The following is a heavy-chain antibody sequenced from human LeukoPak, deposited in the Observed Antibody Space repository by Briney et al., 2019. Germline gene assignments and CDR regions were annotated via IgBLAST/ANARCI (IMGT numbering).Heavy chain of an antibody. CDR2: IIPILGIA. D-gene: IGHD3-22*01. V-gene: IGHV1-69*04. J-gene: IGHJ4*02. CDR1: GGTFSSYA. CDR3: ARYGGYYRSYFDY. Sequence: SVKVSCKASGGTFSSYAISWVRQAPGQGLEWMGRIIPILGIANYAQKFQGRVTITADKSTSTAYMGLSSLRSEDTAVYYCARYGGYYRSYFDYWGQGTLVTVSS.